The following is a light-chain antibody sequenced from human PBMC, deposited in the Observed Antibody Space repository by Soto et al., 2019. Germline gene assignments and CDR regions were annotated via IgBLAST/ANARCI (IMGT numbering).Light chain of an antibody. J-gene: IGKJ5*01. Sequence: EIGMTQSPATLSVSPGEGATLSCRASQSISSNVACYHQKPGQAPRLLIYGASTRAAGLPARFSGSGSGTEFTLTISSLQSEDFAVYYCQQYDKWPITFGQGTRLEIK. CDR2: GAS. V-gene: IGKV3-15*01. CDR1: QSISSN. CDR3: QQYDKWPIT.